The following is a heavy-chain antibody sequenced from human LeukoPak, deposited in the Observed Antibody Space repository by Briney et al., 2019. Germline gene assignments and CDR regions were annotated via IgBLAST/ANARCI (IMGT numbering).Heavy chain of an antibody. J-gene: IGHJ4*02. CDR2: IYTSGST. CDR1: GGSISSGSYY. Sequence: PSETLSLTCTVSGGSISSGSYYWSWIRQPAGKGLEWIGRIYTSGSTNYNPSLKSRVTISVDTSKNQFSLKLSSVTAADTAVYYCANSKWYTGLDYWGQGTLVTVSS. CDR3: ANSKWYTGLDY. D-gene: IGHD1-1*01. V-gene: IGHV4-61*02.